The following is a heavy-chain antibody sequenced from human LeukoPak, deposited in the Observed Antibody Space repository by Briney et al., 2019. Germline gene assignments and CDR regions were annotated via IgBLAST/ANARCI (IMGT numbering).Heavy chain of an antibody. CDR3: ARKVLNYFDY. Sequence: GGSPRLSCAASGFTFSSYGMHWVRQAPGKGLEWVAFIRYTGSDKYYADSVKGRFTISRDNSKNTLYLQMNSLRAEDTAVYYCARKVLNYFDYWGQGTLVTASS. CDR1: GFTFSSYG. CDR2: IRYTGSDK. V-gene: IGHV3-30*02. J-gene: IGHJ4*02.